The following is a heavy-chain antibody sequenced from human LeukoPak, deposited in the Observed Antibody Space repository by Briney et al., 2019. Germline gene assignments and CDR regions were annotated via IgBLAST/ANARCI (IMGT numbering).Heavy chain of an antibody. CDR2: ISDSGGAT. CDR1: GSTFSTYA. J-gene: IGHJ4*02. D-gene: IGHD2-15*01. V-gene: IGHV3-23*01. Sequence: GGSLRLSCAASGSTFSTYAMSWVRQAPGKGLEWISAISDSGGATKYADSVKGRFTVSRDNSRDTVYLQMSSLRAEDTAIYYCAKRSCGGGSCNFDYWGQGTLVTVSS. CDR3: AKRSCGGGSCNFDY.